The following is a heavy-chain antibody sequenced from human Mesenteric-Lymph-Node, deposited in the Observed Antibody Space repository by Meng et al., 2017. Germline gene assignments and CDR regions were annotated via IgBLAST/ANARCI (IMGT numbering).Heavy chain of an antibody. J-gene: IGHJ3*02. Sequence: SETLSLTCTVSGGSISSGHCYWSWIRPPAGKGLEWIGRIYTNGITNYNPSLKSRVTISGDTSKNQFSLKLNSVTAADTAVYYCARGDSSGFQQLDAFDIWGQGTMVTVSS. V-gene: IGHV4-61*02. D-gene: IGHD3-22*01. CDR2: IYTNGIT. CDR3: ARGDSSGFQQLDAFDI. CDR1: GGSISSGHCY.